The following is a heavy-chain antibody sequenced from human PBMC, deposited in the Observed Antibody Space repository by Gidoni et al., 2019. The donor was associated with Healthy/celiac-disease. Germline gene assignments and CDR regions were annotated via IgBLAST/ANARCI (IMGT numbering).Heavy chain of an antibody. CDR2: IYYSGST. CDR1: GGSISSSRDD. V-gene: IGHV4-39*01. D-gene: IGHD6-6*01. J-gene: IGHJ4*02. Sequence: QLQLQESGPGLVKPSETLSLTCTVSGGSISSSRDDWGWIRQPPGKGLEWIGSIYYSGSTYYNPSLKSRVTISVDTSKNQFSLKLSSVTAADTAVYYCARHGQGDYSSSSLFDYWGQGTLVTVSS. CDR3: ARHGQGDYSSSSLFDY.